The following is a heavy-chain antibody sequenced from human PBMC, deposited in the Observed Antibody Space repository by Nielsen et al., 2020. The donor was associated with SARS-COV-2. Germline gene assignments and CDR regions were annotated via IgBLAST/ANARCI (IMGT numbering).Heavy chain of an antibody. CDR1: RYTFTTYA. CDR2: IIPIFGTA. CDR3: ARAGDTAMVWGPLDY. Sequence: SVKVSCKASRYTFTTYAMNWVRQAPGQGLEWMGGIIPIFGTANYAQKFQGRVTITADESTSTAYMELSSLRSEDTAVYYCARAGDTAMVWGPLDYWGQGTLVTVSS. J-gene: IGHJ4*02. D-gene: IGHD5-18*01. V-gene: IGHV1-69*13.